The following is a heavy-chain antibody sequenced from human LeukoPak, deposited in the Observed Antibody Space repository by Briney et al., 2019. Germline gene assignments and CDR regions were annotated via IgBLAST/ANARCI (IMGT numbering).Heavy chain of an antibody. Sequence: GGSLRLSCTGSGLNFDEDVINWVRRAPGKGLEWVGLIRANTYGGTTEYAASVKGRFTMSRDDSKGIAYLQMNSLESEDTAVYYCTDYSDWLPILPWGQGTLVTVSS. CDR3: TDYSDWLPILP. CDR1: GLNFDEDV. J-gene: IGHJ1*01. D-gene: IGHD3-9*01. CDR2: IRANTYGGTT. V-gene: IGHV3-49*04.